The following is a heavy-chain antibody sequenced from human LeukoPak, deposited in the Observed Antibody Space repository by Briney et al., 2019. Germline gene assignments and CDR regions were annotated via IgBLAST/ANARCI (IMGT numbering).Heavy chain of an antibody. CDR2: ISGSGGST. J-gene: IGHJ6*02. Sequence: GGSLRLSCAASGFTFSSYAMSWVRQAPGKGLEWVSAISGSGGSTYYADSVKGRFTISRDNSKNTLYLQMNSLRAEDTAVYYCAKVQIPLYSSSSILYYYGMDVWGQGTTVTVSS. CDR3: AKVQIPLYSSSSILYYYGMDV. CDR1: GFTFSSYA. D-gene: IGHD6-13*01. V-gene: IGHV3-23*01.